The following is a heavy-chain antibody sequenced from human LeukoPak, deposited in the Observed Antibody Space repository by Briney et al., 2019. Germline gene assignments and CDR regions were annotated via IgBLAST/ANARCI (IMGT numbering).Heavy chain of an antibody. J-gene: IGHJ5*01. CDR1: GGSIRSSTYY. CDR2: IYNTGST. CDR3: AKIRTTGTPGDS. Sequence: SETLSHTLTVTGGSIRSSTYYWRWIRQSPGKGLGWIVSIYNTGSTHFNPSLKSLVTLSVDTSKNQFSLDLRSMTAADTAVYFCAKIRTTGTPGDSWGQGILVIVSS. D-gene: IGHD1-1*01. V-gene: IGHV4-39*07.